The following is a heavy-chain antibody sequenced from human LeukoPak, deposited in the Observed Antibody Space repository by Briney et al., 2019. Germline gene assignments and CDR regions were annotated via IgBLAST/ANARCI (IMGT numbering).Heavy chain of an antibody. CDR1: GYTFTGYY. CDR3: ARISYQLRGFDY. Sequence: GASVKVSCKASGYTFTGYYMHWVRQAPGQGLEWMGIINPSGGSTSYAQKFQGRVTMTRDMSTSTVYMELSSLRSEDTAVYYCARISYQLRGFDYWGQGTLVTVSS. D-gene: IGHD2-2*01. CDR2: INPSGGST. V-gene: IGHV1-46*01. J-gene: IGHJ4*02.